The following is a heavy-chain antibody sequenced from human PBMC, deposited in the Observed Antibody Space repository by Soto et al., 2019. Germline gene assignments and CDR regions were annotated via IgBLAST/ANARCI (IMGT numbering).Heavy chain of an antibody. CDR3: ATYDYGDNNF. D-gene: IGHD4-17*01. Sequence: QVYLVESGGGVVQPGRSLRLSCAASGFTFSKYAVQWVRQAPGKGLEWVALISYDGNNQFYADSVKGRFTISRDNSRNTLYLQMGSLRPEHTAIYYCATYDYGDNNFWGQGTLVTVSS. CDR2: ISYDGNNQ. CDR1: GFTFSKYA. V-gene: IGHV3-30-3*01. J-gene: IGHJ4*02.